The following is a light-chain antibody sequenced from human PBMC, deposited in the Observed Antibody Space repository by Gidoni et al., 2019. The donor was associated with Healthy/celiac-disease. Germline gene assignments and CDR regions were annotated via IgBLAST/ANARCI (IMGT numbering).Light chain of an antibody. CDR3: QQRSNWPLFT. Sequence: EIVLTQSPATLSFSPGERATLSCRASQRVSSYLAWYQQKPGQAPRLLIYDASNRATGIPARFSGSGSGTDFTLTISSLEPEDFAVYYCQQRSNWPLFTFGPGTKVDIK. J-gene: IGKJ3*01. CDR2: DAS. V-gene: IGKV3-11*01. CDR1: QRVSSY.